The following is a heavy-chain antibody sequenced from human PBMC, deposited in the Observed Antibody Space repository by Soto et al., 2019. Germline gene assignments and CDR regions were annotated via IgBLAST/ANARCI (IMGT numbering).Heavy chain of an antibody. J-gene: IGHJ5*02. CDR3: ARDGGYDFWSGFNWFDP. CDR2: IYYSGST. D-gene: IGHD3-3*01. CDR1: GGSISSGDYY. V-gene: IGHV4-30-4*01. Sequence: PSETLSLTCTVSGGSISSGDYYWSWIRQPPGKGLEWIGYIYYSGSTYYNPSLKSRVTISVDTSKNQFSLKLSSVTAADTAVYYCARDGGYDFWSGFNWFDPWGQGTLVTV.